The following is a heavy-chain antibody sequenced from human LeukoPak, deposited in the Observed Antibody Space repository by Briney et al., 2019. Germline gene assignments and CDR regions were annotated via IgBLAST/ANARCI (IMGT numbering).Heavy chain of an antibody. J-gene: IGHJ4*02. V-gene: IGHV3-33*06. CDR1: GFTFSSYG. CDR3: AKDSGLDGTGY. Sequence: GGSLRLSCAASGFTFSSYGMHWVRQAPGKGLEWVAVIWYDGSNKYYADSVKGRFTISRDNSKNTLYLQMNSLRAEDTAAYYCAKDSGLDGTGYWGQGTLVTVSS. CDR2: IWYDGSNK. D-gene: IGHD3-10*01.